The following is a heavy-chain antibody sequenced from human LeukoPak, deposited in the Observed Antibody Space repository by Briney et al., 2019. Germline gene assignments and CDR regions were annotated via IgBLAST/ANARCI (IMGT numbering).Heavy chain of an antibody. CDR3: ARDRAALIGFHY. CDR1: GGSFRVYY. CDR2: INHSGST. Sequence: SETLSLTCAVYGGSFRVYYWSCIPQPPGKGLEWIGEINHSGSTNYNPSLKSRANISVDTSKDPFSLKLSCVTAADTAVYYCARDRAALIGFHYWGQGNPVTVSS. D-gene: IGHD2-15*01. J-gene: IGHJ4*02. V-gene: IGHV4-34*01.